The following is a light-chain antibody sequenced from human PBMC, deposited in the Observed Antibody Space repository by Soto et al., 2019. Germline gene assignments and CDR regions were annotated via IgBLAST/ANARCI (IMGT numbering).Light chain of an antibody. J-gene: IGKJ2*01. CDR3: QQQGT. CDR1: RSLSISY. Sequence: EIVSTQSPGTLSLSPGERATLSCRASRSLSISYVVWYQQKPGQAPRLLIYAASRRATGIPDRFSGSGSATEYTLTISRLEPEDFAVYYCQQQGTFGQGTKLEIK. V-gene: IGKV3-20*01. CDR2: AAS.